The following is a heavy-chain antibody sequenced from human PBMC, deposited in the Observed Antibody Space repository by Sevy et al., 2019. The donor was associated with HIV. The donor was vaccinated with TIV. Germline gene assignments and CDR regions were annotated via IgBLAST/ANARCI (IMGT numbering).Heavy chain of an antibody. CDR1: GGTFSSYA. Sequence: ASVKVSCKASGGTFSSYAISWVRQAPGQGLEWMGGIIPIFGTANYAQQFQGRVTITADESTSTAFMELRGLRSEETAVYYCGRDHSKTPPRIVVVPAAPTYYGMDVWGQGTTVTVSS. CDR2: IIPIFGTA. V-gene: IGHV1-69*13. J-gene: IGHJ6*02. CDR3: GRDHSKTPPRIVVVPAAPTYYGMDV. D-gene: IGHD2-2*01.